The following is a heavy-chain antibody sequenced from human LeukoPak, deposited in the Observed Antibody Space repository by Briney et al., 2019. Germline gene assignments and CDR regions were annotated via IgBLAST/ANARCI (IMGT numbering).Heavy chain of an antibody. CDR3: ASGGYCSGGSCYSSYYMGV. J-gene: IGHJ6*03. D-gene: IGHD2-15*01. V-gene: IGHV3-21*01. Sequence: GGSLRLSCAASGFTFSSDSMNWVRQAPGKGLEGGSSISSSSSYIYYADSVKGRFTISRDNAKNSLYLQMNSLRAEDTAVYYCASGGYCSGGSCYSSYYMGVWGKGTTVTVSS. CDR1: GFTFSSDS. CDR2: ISSSSSYI.